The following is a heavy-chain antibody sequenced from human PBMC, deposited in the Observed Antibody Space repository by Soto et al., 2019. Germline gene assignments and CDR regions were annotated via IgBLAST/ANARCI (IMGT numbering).Heavy chain of an antibody. J-gene: IGHJ5*02. CDR3: TRRFGVVIITGFDT. V-gene: IGHV3-73*01. D-gene: IGHD3-3*01. CDR2: IRSKANSYAT. Sequence: EVQLVESGGGLVQPGGSLKLSCAASGFTFSGSAMHWVRQASGKGLEWVGRIRSKANSYATAYAASVKGRFTISRDDSKNTASLQMNSLKTEDTAVYYCTRRFGVVIITGFDTWGQGTLVTVSS. CDR1: GFTFSGSA.